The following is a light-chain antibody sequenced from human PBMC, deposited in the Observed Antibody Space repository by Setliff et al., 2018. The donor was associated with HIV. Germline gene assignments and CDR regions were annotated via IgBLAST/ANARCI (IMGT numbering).Light chain of an antibody. CDR2: EVN. CDR1: INNIGSYNR. V-gene: IGLV2-23*02. Sequence: SALTQPPSVSGSPGQSIIISCTGTINNIGSYNRVSWYQQRPGTAPKLIIFEVNKRPSGVSNRFSGSKSGSTASLAISGLQADDEGDYYCCSYAGSYSYMFGTGTKVTVL. CDR3: CSYAGSYSYM. J-gene: IGLJ1*01.